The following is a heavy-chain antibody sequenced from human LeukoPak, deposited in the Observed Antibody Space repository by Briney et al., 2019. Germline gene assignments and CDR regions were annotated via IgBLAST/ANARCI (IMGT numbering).Heavy chain of an antibody. D-gene: IGHD3-22*01. CDR3: ATGYYEPLAT. J-gene: IGHJ5*02. V-gene: IGHV4-59*01. CDR2: ISDTGKT. Sequence: SETLSLTCSVSGASLSSYYWDWLRQSPGKGLEWIGYISDTGKTDSNPSLKSRVNISLDKSKKQFSLRLRSVTAADSALYYCATGYYEPLATSGPGILVTVSS. CDR1: GASLSSYY.